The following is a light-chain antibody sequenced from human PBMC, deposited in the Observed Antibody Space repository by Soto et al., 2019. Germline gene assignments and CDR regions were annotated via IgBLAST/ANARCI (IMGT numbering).Light chain of an antibody. Sequence: DIVMTQSPDSLAVSLGARTTINCKSSQSVLHSSYNKNYLGWYQQKPGHPPKVLIYWASTRESGVPDRFIGSGSGTDFTLTISDLQAEDVAVYYCQQYYSRPLTFGGGTKVEIK. CDR3: QQYYSRPLT. J-gene: IGKJ4*01. CDR1: QSVLHSSYNKNY. V-gene: IGKV4-1*01. CDR2: WAS.